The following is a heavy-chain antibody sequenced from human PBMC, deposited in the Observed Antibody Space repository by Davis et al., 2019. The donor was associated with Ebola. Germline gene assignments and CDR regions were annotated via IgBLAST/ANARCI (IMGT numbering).Heavy chain of an antibody. CDR3: ATLPGYY. CDR2: ISSSGSYM. D-gene: IGHD1-26*01. CDR1: GFTVSSNY. Sequence: GESLKISCAASGFTVSSNYMSWVRQAPGKGLEWVSSISSSGSYMYYVDSVKGRFTISRDNSKNTLYLQMNSLRDEDTAVYYCATLPGYYWGQGTLVTVSS. J-gene: IGHJ4*02. V-gene: IGHV3-21*01.